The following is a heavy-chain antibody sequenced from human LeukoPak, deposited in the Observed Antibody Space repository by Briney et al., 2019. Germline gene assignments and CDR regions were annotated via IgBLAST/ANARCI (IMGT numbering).Heavy chain of an antibody. J-gene: IGHJ4*02. D-gene: IGHD4-17*01. CDR2: IGGTHSNI. V-gene: IGHV3-48*02. CDR1: GFTLSIYS. CDR3: ARDRDYAFDS. Sequence: GGSLRLSCAASGFTLSIYSMKWVRQARWKGLEWVSYIGGTHSNIYYADSVKGRFTISRDDAKNSLYLQMNSLRDEDTAVYYCARDRDYAFDSWGQGTLVTVSS.